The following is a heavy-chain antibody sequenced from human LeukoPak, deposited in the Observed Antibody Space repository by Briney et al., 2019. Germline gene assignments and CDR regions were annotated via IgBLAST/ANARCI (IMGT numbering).Heavy chain of an antibody. J-gene: IGHJ6*02. CDR1: GFTFSSYA. D-gene: IGHD3-10*01. CDR3: ARERGEALVRGLASADGMDV. CDR2: IKQDGSEK. Sequence: PGGSLRLSCAASGFTFSSYAMSWVRQAPGKGLEWVANIKQDGSEKYYVDSVKGRFTISRDNAKNSLYLQMNSLRAEDTAVYYCARERGEALVRGLASADGMDVWGQGTTVTVSS. V-gene: IGHV3-7*01.